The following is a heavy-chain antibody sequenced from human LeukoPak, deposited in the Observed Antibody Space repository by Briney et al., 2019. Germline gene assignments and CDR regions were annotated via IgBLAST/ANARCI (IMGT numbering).Heavy chain of an antibody. J-gene: IGHJ4*02. CDR3: AKGYYYDISGYCIADY. D-gene: IGHD3-22*01. CDR1: GFTFSSYA. Sequence: RGSLRLSCAASGFTFSSYAMSWVRQAPGKGLEWVSTISGSGGSTYYADSVKGRFTISRDNSKNTLYLQMNSLRAEDTAVYYCAKGYYYDISGYCIADYWGQGPVDPVSS. CDR2: ISGSGGST. V-gene: IGHV3-23*01.